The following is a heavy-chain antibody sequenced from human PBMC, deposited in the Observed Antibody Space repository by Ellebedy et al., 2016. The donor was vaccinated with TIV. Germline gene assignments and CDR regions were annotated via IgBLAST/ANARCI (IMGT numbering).Heavy chain of an antibody. V-gene: IGHV4-4*07. D-gene: IGHD1-7*01. J-gene: IGHJ4*02. CDR1: GGSISSYY. CDR3: AGTLLTGTTGAFDY. Sequence: SETLSLTXTVSGGSISSYYWSWIRQPAGKGLEWIGRIYTSGSTNYNPSLKSRVTMSVDTSKNQFSLKLSSVTAADTAVYYCAGTLLTGTTGAFDYWGQGTLVTVSS. CDR2: IYTSGST.